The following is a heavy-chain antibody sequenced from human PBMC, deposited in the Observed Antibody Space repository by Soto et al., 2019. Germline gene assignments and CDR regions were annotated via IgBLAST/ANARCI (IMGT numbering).Heavy chain of an antibody. J-gene: IGHJ4*01. V-gene: IGHV4-61*01. Sequence: SGALSGKSIVSGGSGSSRNYNWNWIRQHPGKRLEWLGYIHSSESTNYNPSFKSRVTISVDTSKNQFSLKLSSVTAADTVVYYCAGWYSSTWSNFDHWGHVILVTVSS. CDR3: AGWYSSTWSNFDH. CDR1: GGSGSSRNYN. D-gene: IGHD6-13*01. CDR2: IHSSEST.